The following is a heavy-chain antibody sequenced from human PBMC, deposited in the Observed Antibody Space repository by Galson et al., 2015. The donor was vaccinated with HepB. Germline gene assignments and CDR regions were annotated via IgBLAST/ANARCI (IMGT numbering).Heavy chain of an antibody. CDR3: ARASWSLEQLRWPTNFDY. D-gene: IGHD4-23*01. CDR2: INSDGSST. J-gene: IGHJ4*02. V-gene: IGHV3-74*01. CDR1: GFTFSSYW. Sequence: SLRLSCAASGFTFSSYWMHWVRQAPGKGLVWVSRINSDGSSTSYADSVKGRFTISRDNAKNTLYLQMNSLRAEDTAVYYCARASWSLEQLRWPTNFDYWGQGTLVTVSS.